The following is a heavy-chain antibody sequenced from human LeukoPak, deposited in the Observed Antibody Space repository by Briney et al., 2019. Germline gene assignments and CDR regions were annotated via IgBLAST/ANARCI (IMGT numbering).Heavy chain of an antibody. CDR3: VRGYSGSFLDY. J-gene: IGHJ4*02. V-gene: IGHV3-74*01. D-gene: IGHD1-26*01. Sequence: GGSLRLSCAASGFTFSSYWMHWVRQAPGMGLVWVSRINSDGSIASYADSVKGRFTISRDNAKNTLSLQMSSLRAEDTAVYYCVRGYSGSFLDYWGQGTLVTLSS. CDR2: INSDGSIA. CDR1: GFTFSSYW.